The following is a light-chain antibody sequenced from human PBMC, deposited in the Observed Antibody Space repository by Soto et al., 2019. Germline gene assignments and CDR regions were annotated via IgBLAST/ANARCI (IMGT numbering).Light chain of an antibody. CDR3: CSYAGSSTFVA. Sequence: QSVLTQPASVSGSPGQSITISCTGTSSDVGSYNLVSWYQQHPGKVPKLMIYENSKRPSGVSNRFSGSKSGNTASLTISGLQAEDEADYYCCSYAGSSTFVAFGGGTKLTVL. V-gene: IGLV2-23*02. J-gene: IGLJ2*01. CDR2: ENS. CDR1: SSDVGSYNL.